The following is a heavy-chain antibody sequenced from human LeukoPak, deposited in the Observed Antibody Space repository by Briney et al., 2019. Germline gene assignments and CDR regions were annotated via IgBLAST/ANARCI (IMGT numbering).Heavy chain of an antibody. CDR2: ISGSGGNT. V-gene: IGHV3-23*01. J-gene: IGHJ3*02. CDR1: GFTFSSYA. Sequence: GGSLRLSCAASGFTFSSYAMSWVRQAPGKGLEWVSVISGSGGNTYYADSVKGRFTISRDNSKDTLYLQMNSLRAEDTAVYFCAKQQWLLWDAFNIWGQGTMVTVSS. CDR3: AKQQWLLWDAFNI. D-gene: IGHD6-19*01.